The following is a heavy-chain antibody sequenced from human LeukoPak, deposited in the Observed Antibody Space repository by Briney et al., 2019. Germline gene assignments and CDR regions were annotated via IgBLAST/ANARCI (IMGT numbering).Heavy chain of an antibody. D-gene: IGHD6-13*01. CDR1: GFTFSSYS. V-gene: IGHV3-21*01. CDR3: ARGGYSSSWNHDS. J-gene: IGHJ4*02. CDR2: ISSSSSYM. Sequence: GGSLRLSCAASGFTFSSYSMNWVRQAPGKGLEWVSSISSSSSYMYYADSVKGRFTISRDNAKNSLYMQVDSLRAEDTAVYYCARGGYSSSWNHDSWGQGTLVTVSS.